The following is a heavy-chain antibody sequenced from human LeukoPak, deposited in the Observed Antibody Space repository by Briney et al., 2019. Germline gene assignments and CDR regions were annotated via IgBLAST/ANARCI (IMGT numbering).Heavy chain of an antibody. CDR1: GYTFTTYA. J-gene: IGHJ4*02. V-gene: IGHV1-3*04. CDR3: AKDRYSYAFEYFES. Sequence: ASVKVSCKASGYTFTTYAIHWVRQAPGQRLEWMGWISTYNDDRKYSPKFQGTVTITTDTSASTAYLELSSLRAEDTAVYYCAKDRYSYAFEYFESWGQGTLVTVSS. D-gene: IGHD3-16*01. CDR2: ISTYNDDR.